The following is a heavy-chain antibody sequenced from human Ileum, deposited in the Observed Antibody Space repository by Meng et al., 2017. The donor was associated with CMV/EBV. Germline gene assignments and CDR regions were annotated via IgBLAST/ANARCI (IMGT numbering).Heavy chain of an antibody. J-gene: IGHJ4*02. CDR2: INHSGST. CDR1: GGSFSGYY. V-gene: IGHV4-34*01. D-gene: IGHD3-3*01. Sequence: VYGGSFSGYYWSWIRQPPGKGLEWIGEINHSGSTNYNPSLKSRVTISVDTSKNQFSLKLSSVTAADTAVYYCARRSGGYYSSRYMKNWGQGTLVTVSS. CDR3: ARRSGGYYSSRYMKN.